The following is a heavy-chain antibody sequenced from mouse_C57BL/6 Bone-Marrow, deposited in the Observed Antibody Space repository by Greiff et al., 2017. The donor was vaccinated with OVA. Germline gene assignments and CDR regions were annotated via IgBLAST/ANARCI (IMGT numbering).Heavy chain of an antibody. Sequence: EVQLQQSGPELVKPGASVKISCKASGYTFTDYYMNWVKQSHGKSLEWIGDINPNNGGTSYNQKFKGKATLTVDKSSSTASLELRSLTSEDSAIYYCARTHGSPYYYAMDYWGQGTSVTVSS. CDR3: ARTHGSPYYYAMDY. CDR1: GYTFTDYY. CDR2: INPNNGGT. J-gene: IGHJ4*01. V-gene: IGHV1-26*01. D-gene: IGHD1-1*02.